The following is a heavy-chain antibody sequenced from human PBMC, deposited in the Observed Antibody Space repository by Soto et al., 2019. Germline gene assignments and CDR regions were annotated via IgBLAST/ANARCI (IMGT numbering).Heavy chain of an antibody. D-gene: IGHD2-2*01. CDR3: AKDDNMVVPAASPLYNWSDP. CDR1: GFTFSSYA. V-gene: IGHV3-23*01. Sequence: GGSLRLSCAASGFTFSSYAMSWVRQAPGKGLEWVSAISGSGGSTYYADSVKGRFTISRDNSKNTLYLQMNSLRAEDTAVYYCAKDDNMVVPAASPLYNWSDPWGQGTLVTVSS. J-gene: IGHJ5*02. CDR2: ISGSGGST.